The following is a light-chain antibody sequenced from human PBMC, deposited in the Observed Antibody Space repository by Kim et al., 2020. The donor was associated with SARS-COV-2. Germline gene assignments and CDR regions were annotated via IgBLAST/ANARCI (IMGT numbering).Light chain of an antibody. V-gene: IGKV1-33*01. Sequence: DIQMTQSPSSLSASVGDRVTITCQASQDISKYLNWYQQKPGKAPKLLIYDASYLQRGVPSRFSGSGSGTDFTLTISSLQAEDIATYFCQQYENLPLTFGGGTKLEIK. CDR1: QDISKY. CDR2: DAS. J-gene: IGKJ4*01. CDR3: QQYENLPLT.